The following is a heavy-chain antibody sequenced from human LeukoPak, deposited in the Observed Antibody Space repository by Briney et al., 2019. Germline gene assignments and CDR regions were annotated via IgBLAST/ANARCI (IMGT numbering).Heavy chain of an antibody. V-gene: IGHV3-43*02. CDR3: ARLGSGNCGMDV. CDR2: ISGDGGST. Sequence: GGSLRLFCAACGFTFDDYAMHWVRQAPGKGLEWVSLISGDGGSTYYADSVKCRFTISRDNSKNSLYLQMNSLRTEDTALYYCARLGSGNCGMDVWGQGTTVTVSS. D-gene: IGHD3-10*01. CDR1: GFTFDDYA. J-gene: IGHJ6*02.